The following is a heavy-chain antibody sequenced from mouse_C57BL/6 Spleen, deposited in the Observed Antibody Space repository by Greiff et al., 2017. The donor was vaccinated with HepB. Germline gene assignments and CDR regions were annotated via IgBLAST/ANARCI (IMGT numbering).Heavy chain of an antibody. CDR2: ISNGGGST. J-gene: IGHJ1*03. Sequence: EVKLMESGGGLVQPGGSLKLSCAASGFTFSDYYMYWVRQTPEKRLEWVAYISNGGGSTYYPDTVKGRFTISRDNAKNTLYLQMSRLKSEDTAMYYCARQDGSSWYFDVWGTGTTVTVSS. CDR3: ARQDGSSWYFDV. V-gene: IGHV5-12*01. CDR1: GFTFSDYY. D-gene: IGHD1-1*01.